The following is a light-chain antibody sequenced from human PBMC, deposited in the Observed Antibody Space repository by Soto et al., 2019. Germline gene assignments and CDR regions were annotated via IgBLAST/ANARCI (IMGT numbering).Light chain of an antibody. CDR3: QQYGRSWWT. CDR2: GAS. J-gene: IGKJ1*01. V-gene: IGKV3-20*01. Sequence: EIVLTQSPGTLSLSPGERATLSCRTSQSVSSSYLAWYQQKPGQAPRLLIYGASSRATGIPDRFSGSGSGTDFTSTISRVQPEDFAVYYCQQYGRSWWTFGQGTKVEIK. CDR1: QSVSSSY.